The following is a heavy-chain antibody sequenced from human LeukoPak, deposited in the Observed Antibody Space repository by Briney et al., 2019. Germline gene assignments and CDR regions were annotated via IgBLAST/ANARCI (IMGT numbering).Heavy chain of an antibody. J-gene: IGHJ6*03. CDR2: IYHSGST. CDR1: GGSISSYY. D-gene: IGHD1-26*01. V-gene: IGHV4-59*12. Sequence: SETLSLTCTVSGGSISSYYWSWIRQPPGKGLEWIGYIYHSGSTYYNPSLKSRATISVDRSKNQFSLKLSSVTAADTAVYYCARAATEGGYYYYYMDVWGKGTTVTVSS. CDR3: ARAATEGGYYYYYMDV.